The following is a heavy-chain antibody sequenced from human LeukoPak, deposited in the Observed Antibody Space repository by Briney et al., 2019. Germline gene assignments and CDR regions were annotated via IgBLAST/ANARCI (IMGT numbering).Heavy chain of an antibody. Sequence: SETLSLTCTVSGRSISTFYWTWIRQPPGKGLEWIGYIYYSGNTNYNPSLKSRVTISVDTSKNQFSLKLSSVTAADTAVYYCARERSGSYPPYYFDYWGQGALVTVSS. D-gene: IGHD1-26*01. CDR2: IYYSGNT. CDR1: GRSISTFY. V-gene: IGHV4-59*01. CDR3: ARERSGSYPPYYFDY. J-gene: IGHJ4*02.